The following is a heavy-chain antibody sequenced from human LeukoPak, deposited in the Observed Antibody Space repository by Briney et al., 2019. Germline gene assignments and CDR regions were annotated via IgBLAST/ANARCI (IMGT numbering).Heavy chain of an antibody. J-gene: IGHJ6*02. D-gene: IGHD3-3*01. CDR1: GFTFSSYS. V-gene: IGHV3-21*01. Sequence: PGGSLRLSCAASGFTFSSYSMNWVRQAPGKGLEWVSSISSSSSYIYYADSVKGRFTISRDNAKNSLYLQMNSLRAEDTAVYCCAREFEPIFGVSYYGMDVWGQGTTVTVSS. CDR3: AREFEPIFGVSYYGMDV. CDR2: ISSSSSYI.